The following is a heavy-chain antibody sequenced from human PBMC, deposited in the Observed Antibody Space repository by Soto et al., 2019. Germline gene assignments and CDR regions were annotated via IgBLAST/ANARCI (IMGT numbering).Heavy chain of an antibody. CDR1: GGTFSSYA. V-gene: IGHV1-69*13. CDR2: IIPIFGTA. CDR3: AWTMQPDYYYYYGMDV. D-gene: IGHD2-2*01. J-gene: IGHJ6*02. Sequence: SVKVSCKASGGTFSSYAISWVRQAPGQGLEWMGGIIPIFGTANYAQKFQGRVTITADESTSTAYMELSSLRSEDTAVYYCAWTMQPDYYYYYGMDVWGQGTTVTVSS.